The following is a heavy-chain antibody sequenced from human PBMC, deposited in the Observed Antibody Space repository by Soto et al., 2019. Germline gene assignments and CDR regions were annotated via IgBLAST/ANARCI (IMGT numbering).Heavy chain of an antibody. CDR2: ISGSGDST. Sequence: GGSLRLSCAASGFTFSSYAMSWVRQAPGKGLEWVSGISGSGDSTYYADSVKGRFTISRDTSKNTLYLQMNSLRAEDTAVYYWEYYVPGIGDADKRYFDHWGQGTLVTVSS. CDR1: GFTFSSYA. CDR3: EYYVPGIGDADKRYFDH. V-gene: IGHV3-23*01. J-gene: IGHJ4*02. D-gene: IGHD3-3*01.